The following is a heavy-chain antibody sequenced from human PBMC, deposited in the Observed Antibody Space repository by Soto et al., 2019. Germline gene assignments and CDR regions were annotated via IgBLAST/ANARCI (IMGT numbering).Heavy chain of an antibody. J-gene: IGHJ4*02. Sequence: QVQLQESGPGLVKPSQTLSLTCTVSGGSISSGGYYWSWIRQHPGKGLEWIGYIYYSGSTYYNPSLKSRVTISVDTSKNQFALKLSSVTAADTAVYYCARDGLGLYYFDYWGQGTLVTVSS. CDR1: GGSISSGGYY. D-gene: IGHD6-19*01. CDR3: ARDGLGLYYFDY. V-gene: IGHV4-31*03. CDR2: IYYSGST.